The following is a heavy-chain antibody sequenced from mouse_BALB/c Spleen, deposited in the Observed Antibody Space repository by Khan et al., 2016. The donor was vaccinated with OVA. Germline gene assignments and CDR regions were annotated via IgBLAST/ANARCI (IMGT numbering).Heavy chain of an antibody. CDR2: IYPGTDNT. D-gene: IGHD3-2*02. Sequence: QVQLQQSGAELVRPGTSVKLSCKTSGYIFTSYWIHWVKQRSGQGLEWIARIYPGTDNTYYNEKFKDRATLTADKSSSTAYFQLSSLKSDDAAVLFCAREEALYYFDYWGQGTTLTVSS. CDR1: GYIFTSYW. CDR3: AREEALYYFDY. J-gene: IGHJ2*01. V-gene: IGHV1S132*01.